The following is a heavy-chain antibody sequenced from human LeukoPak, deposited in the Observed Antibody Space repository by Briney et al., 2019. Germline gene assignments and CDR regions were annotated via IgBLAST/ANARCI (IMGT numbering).Heavy chain of an antibody. D-gene: IGHD5-24*01. V-gene: IGHV3-7*01. CDR1: GFTFSSYW. Sequence: GGSLRLSCAASGFTFSSYWLSWVRQAPGKGLEWEANIKTDGTKKYYVDSVKGRFTIPRDNAKNSLYLQMNSLRAEDTAVYYCARDGIDGFIDYWGQGTLVTVSS. J-gene: IGHJ4*02. CDR2: IKTDGTKK. CDR3: ARDGIDGFIDY.